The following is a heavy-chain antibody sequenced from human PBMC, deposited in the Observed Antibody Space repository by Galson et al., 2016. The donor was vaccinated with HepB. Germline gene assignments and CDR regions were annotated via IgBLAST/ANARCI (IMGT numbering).Heavy chain of an antibody. V-gene: IGHV3-74*01. Sequence: SLRLSCATSEFIFSNYWMHWVRQAPGKGLVWVSRINTDGTTTNYADSVKGRFTVSRDNAKNTLYLQMNSLRAEDTAIYYCARGGIFLFDFWGQGSLVTVST. J-gene: IGHJ4*02. CDR2: INTDGTTT. D-gene: IGHD2/OR15-2a*01. CDR1: EFIFSNYW. CDR3: ARGGIFLFDF.